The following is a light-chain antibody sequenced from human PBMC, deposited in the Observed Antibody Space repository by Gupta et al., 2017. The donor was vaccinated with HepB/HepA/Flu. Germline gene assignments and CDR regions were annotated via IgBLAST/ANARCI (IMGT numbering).Light chain of an antibody. Sequence: QSALTQPASVSGSPGQSITISCTGSSSDVGTYNFVSWYQQQPGKAPKVIIYEVSQRPSGVSNRFSASKSGNTASLTISGLQAEVEADYYCCSYAGSTTWVFGGGTKLTVL. CDR2: EVS. V-gene: IGLV2-23*02. CDR1: SSDVGTYNF. CDR3: CSYAGSTTWV. J-gene: IGLJ3*02.